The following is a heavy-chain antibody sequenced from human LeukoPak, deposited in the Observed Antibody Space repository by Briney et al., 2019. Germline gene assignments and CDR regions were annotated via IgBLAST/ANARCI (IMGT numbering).Heavy chain of an antibody. CDR3: ARVNRGSGWSFDY. D-gene: IGHD6-19*01. J-gene: IGHJ4*02. CDR2: IYYSGST. Sequence: SETLSLTCTVSGDSISSYYWSWIRQPPGKGLEWIGYIYYSGSTNNNPSLKTRVTISLDTSKNQFSPKLTSVTSADTAVYYCARVNRGSGWSFDYWGQGTQVAVSS. CDR1: GDSISSYY. V-gene: IGHV4-59*01.